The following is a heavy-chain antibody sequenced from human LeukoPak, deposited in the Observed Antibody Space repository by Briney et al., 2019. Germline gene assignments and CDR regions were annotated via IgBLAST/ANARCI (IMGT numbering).Heavy chain of an antibody. V-gene: IGHV3-7*04. Sequence: GGSLRLSCAASEFIFSTDWMNWVRQAPGEGLEWVATIKKDGSETYYVDFVKGRFTISRDNAKNSVHLQMSSLRAADTAVYYCSGGSGWTSEFWGQGTLVTVSS. J-gene: IGHJ1*01. CDR3: SGGSGWTSEF. CDR2: IKKDGSET. CDR1: EFIFSTDW. D-gene: IGHD6-19*01.